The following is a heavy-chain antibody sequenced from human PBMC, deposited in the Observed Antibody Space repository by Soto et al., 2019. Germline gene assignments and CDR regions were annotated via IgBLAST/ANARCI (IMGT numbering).Heavy chain of an antibody. Sequence: GGSLRLSCAASGFTFSSYAMHWVRQAPRKGLEWVAVISYDGSNKYYADSVKGRFTISRDNSKNTLYLQMNSLRAEDTAVHYCARVMHLSTYYYDSSGYYDPYYYYYGMDVWGHGTTVTDSS. CDR3: ARVMHLSTYYYDSSGYYDPYYYYYGMDV. J-gene: IGHJ6*02. V-gene: IGHV3-30-3*01. D-gene: IGHD3-22*01. CDR1: GFTFSSYA. CDR2: ISYDGSNK.